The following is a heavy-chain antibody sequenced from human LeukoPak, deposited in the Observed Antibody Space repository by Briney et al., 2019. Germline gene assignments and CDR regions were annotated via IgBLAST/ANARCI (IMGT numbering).Heavy chain of an antibody. CDR2: IKSKTDGGTT. D-gene: IGHD6-6*01. V-gene: IGHV3-15*07. CDR1: GFTFKSAW. J-gene: IGHJ5*02. CDR3: TSFTISSGFP. Sequence: GGSLRLSCAASGFTFKSAWMNWVRQAPGKGLEWVGRIKSKTDGGTTDYAAPVKGRFSISRDDSTSTLYLQMNSLKAEDTAVYYCTSFTISSGFPWGQGTLVTVSS.